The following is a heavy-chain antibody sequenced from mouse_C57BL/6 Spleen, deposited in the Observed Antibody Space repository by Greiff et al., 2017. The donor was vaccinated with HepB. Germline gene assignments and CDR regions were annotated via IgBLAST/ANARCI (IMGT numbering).Heavy chain of an antibody. D-gene: IGHD2-3*01. CDR1: GYTFTSYW. CDR2: INPSNGGT. Sequence: QVQLQQPGTELVKPGASVKLSCKASGYTFTSYWMHWVKQRPGQGLEWIGNINPSNGGTNYNEKFKSKATLTVDKSSSTAYMQLSSLTAEDSAVDYCARGADGYPAWFAYWGQGTLVTVSA. J-gene: IGHJ3*01. CDR3: ARGADGYPAWFAY. V-gene: IGHV1-53*01.